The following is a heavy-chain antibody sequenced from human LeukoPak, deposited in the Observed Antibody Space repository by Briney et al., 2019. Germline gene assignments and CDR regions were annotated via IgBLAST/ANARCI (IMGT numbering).Heavy chain of an antibody. V-gene: IGHV1-69*13. CDR1: GGTFSSYA. CDR2: IIPIFGTA. CDR3: ARDNIVVVVAASYYYGMDV. Sequence: RASVNVSCKASGGTFSSYAISWVRQAPGQGLEWMGGIIPIFGTANYAQKFQGRVTITADESTSTAYMERSSLRSEDTAVYYCARDNIVVVVAASYYYGMDVWGQGTTVTVSS. D-gene: IGHD2-15*01. J-gene: IGHJ6*02.